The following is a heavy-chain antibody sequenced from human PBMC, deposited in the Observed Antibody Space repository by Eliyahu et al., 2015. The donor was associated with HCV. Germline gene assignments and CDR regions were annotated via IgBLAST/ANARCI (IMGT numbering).Heavy chain of an antibody. J-gene: IGHJ5*02. CDR3: ARKGMTTRFNWFDP. V-gene: IGHV4-34*01. D-gene: IGHD4-11*01. Sequence: QVQLQQWGAGLXKPSETLSLXCAVYGGSFSGYYWSWIRXPPGKGLEWIGEINHSGSTNYNPXLKSRVTISVDTSKNQFSLKLSSVTAADTAVYYCARKGMTTRFNWFDPWGQGTLVTVSS. CDR2: INHSGST. CDR1: GGSFSGYY.